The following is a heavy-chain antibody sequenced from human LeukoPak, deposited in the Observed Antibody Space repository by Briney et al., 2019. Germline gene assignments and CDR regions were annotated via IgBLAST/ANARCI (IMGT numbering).Heavy chain of an antibody. Sequence: ASVKVSCKASGYTFTGYYMHWVRQAPGQGLEWMGWINPNSGGTNYAQKFLGRITMTRDTSISTAYMELSRLRSDDTAVYYCASATTYCGADCYPLDAFDIWGQGTMVTVSS. V-gene: IGHV1-2*02. CDR3: ASATTYCGADCYPLDAFDI. CDR2: INPNSGGT. J-gene: IGHJ3*02. CDR1: GYTFTGYY. D-gene: IGHD2-21*02.